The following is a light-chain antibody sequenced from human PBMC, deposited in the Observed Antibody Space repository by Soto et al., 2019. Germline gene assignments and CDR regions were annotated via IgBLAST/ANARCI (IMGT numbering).Light chain of an antibody. CDR1: QSVSNS. CDR2: ATS. CDR3: HQYYDWPPWT. V-gene: IGKV3-15*01. Sequence: ETLLTQSPDTLSVSPGETATLSCRASQSVSNSLAWYRQRPGQPPSLLIYATSTRATGCPARFTGSGSWTEFPLTISSLQSEDFAVYYCHQYYDWPPWTFGQETKVEI. J-gene: IGKJ1*01.